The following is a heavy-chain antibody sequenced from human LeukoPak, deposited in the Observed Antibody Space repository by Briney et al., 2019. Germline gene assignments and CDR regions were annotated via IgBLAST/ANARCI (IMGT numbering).Heavy chain of an antibody. CDR2: INSDGTTT. CDR3: ARGNYYGMDV. J-gene: IGHJ6*02. CDR1: GFTFSSYW. V-gene: IGHV3-74*01. Sequence: GGSLRLSCAASGFTFSSYWMHWVRQAPGKGLLWVSRINSDGTTTYYADSVKGRFTISRDNAKNTLDLQMNRLRGEETAVYYCARGNYYGMDVWGQGTTVTVSS.